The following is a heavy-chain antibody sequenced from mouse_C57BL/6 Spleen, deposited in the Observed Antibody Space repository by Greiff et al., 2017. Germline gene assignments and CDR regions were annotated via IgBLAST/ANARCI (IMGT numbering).Heavy chain of an antibody. V-gene: IGHV1-69*01. CDR2: IDPSDSYT. J-gene: IGHJ4*01. CDR3: ARTLISTVVATKGAMDY. Sequence: QVQLQQPGAELVMPGASVKLSCKASGYTFTSYWMHWVKQRPGQGLEWIGEIDPSDSYTNYNQKFKGKSTLTVDKSSSTAYMQLSSLTSEDSAVYDGARTLISTVVATKGAMDYWGQGTSVTVSS. CDR1: GYTFTSYW. D-gene: IGHD1-1*01.